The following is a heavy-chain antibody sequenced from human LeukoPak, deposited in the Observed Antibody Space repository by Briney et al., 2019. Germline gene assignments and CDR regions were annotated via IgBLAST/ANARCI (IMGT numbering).Heavy chain of an antibody. CDR3: ARGPDCSSTSCYMGYYYYGMDV. D-gene: IGHD2-2*02. CDR1: GGSFSGYY. CDR2: INHSGST. J-gene: IGHJ6*02. V-gene: IGHV4-34*01. Sequence: PSETLSLTCAVYGGSFSGYYWSWIRQPPGKGLEWIGEINHSGSTNYNPSLKSRVTISVDTSKNQFSLKLSSVTAADTAVYYCARGPDCSSTSCYMGYYYYGMDVWGQGTTVTVSS.